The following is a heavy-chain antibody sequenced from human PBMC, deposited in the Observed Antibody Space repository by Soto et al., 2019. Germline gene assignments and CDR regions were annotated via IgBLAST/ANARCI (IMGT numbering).Heavy chain of an antibody. D-gene: IGHD6-19*01. CDR2: ISGSGGST. CDR1: GFTFSSYA. J-gene: IGHJ4*02. V-gene: IGHV3-23*01. Sequence: GGSLRLSCAASGFTFSSYAMSWVRQAPGKGLEWVSAISGSGGSTYYADSVKGRFTISRDNSKNTLYLQMNSLRAEDTAVYYCANDSWQWLVLYWGQGTLVTVSS. CDR3: ANDSWQWLVLY.